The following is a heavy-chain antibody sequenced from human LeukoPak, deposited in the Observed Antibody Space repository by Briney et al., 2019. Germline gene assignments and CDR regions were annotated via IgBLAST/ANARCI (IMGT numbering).Heavy chain of an antibody. CDR3: AKDFGAIVGATSYAFDI. CDR1: GFTFSSYG. D-gene: IGHD1-26*01. V-gene: IGHV3-30*02. J-gene: IGHJ3*02. Sequence: GGSLRLSCAASGFTFSSYGMHWVRQAPGKGLEWVAFIRYDGSNKYYADSVKGRFTISRDNSKNTLYLQMNSLRAEDTAVYYCAKDFGAIVGATSYAFDIWGQGTMVTVSS. CDR2: IRYDGSNK.